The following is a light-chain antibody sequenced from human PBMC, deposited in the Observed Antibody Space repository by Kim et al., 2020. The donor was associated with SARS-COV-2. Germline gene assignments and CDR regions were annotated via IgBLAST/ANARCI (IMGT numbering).Light chain of an antibody. CDR2: DAS. CDR1: QSVGSY. J-gene: IGKJ4*01. Sequence: EIVLTQSPATLSLSPGERATLSCRASQSVGSYLAWYQQKPGQAPRLLIYDASKRAIGIRARFSGSGSGTDFTLTNSSLEPEDFAVYYCEQRSDWPLPFGGGTELEIK. CDR3: EQRSDWPLP. V-gene: IGKV3-11*01.